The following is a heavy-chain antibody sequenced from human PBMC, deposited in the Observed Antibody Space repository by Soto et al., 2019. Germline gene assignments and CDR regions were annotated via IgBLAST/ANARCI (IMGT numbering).Heavy chain of an antibody. V-gene: IGHV4-59*01. D-gene: IGHD3-10*01. Sequence: LSLTCTVSGGSISSYYWSWIRQPPGKGLEWIGYIYYSGSTNYNPSLKSRVTISVDTSKNQFSLKLSSVTAADTAVYYCARVRGSGSYYRHYYYYGMDVWGQGTTVTVSS. CDR3: ARVRGSGSYYRHYYYYGMDV. CDR1: GGSISSYY. CDR2: IYYSGST. J-gene: IGHJ6*02.